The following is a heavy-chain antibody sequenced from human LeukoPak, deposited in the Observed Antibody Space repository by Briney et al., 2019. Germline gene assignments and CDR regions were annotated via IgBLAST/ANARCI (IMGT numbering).Heavy chain of an antibody. CDR2: ISAYNGNT. Sequence: ASVKVSCKASGYTFTSYGISWVRQAPGQGLEWMGWISAYNGNTNYAQKLQGRVTMTTDTSTSTAYMELRSLRSDDTAVYYCARPYDYYDSSGYPGYWGQGTLVTVPS. D-gene: IGHD3-22*01. V-gene: IGHV1-18*01. J-gene: IGHJ4*02. CDR3: ARPYDYYDSSGYPGY. CDR1: GYTFTSYG.